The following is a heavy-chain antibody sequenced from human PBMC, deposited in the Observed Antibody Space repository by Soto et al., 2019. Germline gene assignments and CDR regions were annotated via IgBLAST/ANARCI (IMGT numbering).Heavy chain of an antibody. D-gene: IGHD3-10*01. CDR1: GGTFSSYA. CDR2: IIPIFGTA. Sequence: ASVKVSCKASGGTFSSYAISWVRQAPGQGLEWMGGIIPIFGTANYAQKFQGRVTITADESTSTAYMELSSLRSEDTAVYYCAGENSGSYYILDYYYYGMDVWGQGTTVTVSS. V-gene: IGHV1-69*13. J-gene: IGHJ6*02. CDR3: AGENSGSYYILDYYYYGMDV.